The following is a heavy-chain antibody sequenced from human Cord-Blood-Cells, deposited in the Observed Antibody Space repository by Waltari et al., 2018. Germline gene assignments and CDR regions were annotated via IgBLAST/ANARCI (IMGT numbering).Heavy chain of an antibody. Sequence: QLQLQESGPGLVKPSETLSLTCTVSCGTISSRSYYWAWVRQPPGKGLEWIGSIYYSGSTYYNPSLKSRVTISVDTSKNQFSLKLSSVTAADTAVYYCARYGSGSSYYYYYGMDVWGQGTTVTVSS. D-gene: IGHD3-10*01. V-gene: IGHV4-39*01. J-gene: IGHJ6*02. CDR2: IYYSGST. CDR1: CGTISSRSYY. CDR3: ARYGSGSSYYYYYGMDV.